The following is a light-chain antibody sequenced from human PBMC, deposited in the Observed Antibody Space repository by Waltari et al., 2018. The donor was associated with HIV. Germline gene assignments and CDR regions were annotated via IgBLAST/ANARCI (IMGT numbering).Light chain of an antibody. J-gene: IGLJ2*01. CDR2: KVR. V-gene: IGLV2-23*02. Sequence: HSALTQPASVSWPPGQSITISCTETSRDVWSSYLVSWYQKHPGKGPKLIIYKVRKLPPAVCIRVCGSNSGSTASLTMSGLQAEDVAEYCCCSYASTTDTYVVFGGGTKLTVL. CDR1: SRDVWSSYL. CDR3: CSYASTTDTYVV.